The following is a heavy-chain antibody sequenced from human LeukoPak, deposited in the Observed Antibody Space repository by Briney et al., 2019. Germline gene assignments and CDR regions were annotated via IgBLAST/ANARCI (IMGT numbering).Heavy chain of an antibody. V-gene: IGHV3-74*01. D-gene: IGHD2-8*01. J-gene: IGHJ5*01. Sequence: GGSLRLSCAASGFTLSSYWMHWVRQAPGKGLVWVSRINSDGSSTSYADSVKGRFTISRDNAKNTLYLQMNSLRAEDTAVYYCARAVLATKSEHWFDSWGQGTLVTVSS. CDR3: ARAVLATKSEHWFDS. CDR1: GFTLSSYW. CDR2: INSDGSST.